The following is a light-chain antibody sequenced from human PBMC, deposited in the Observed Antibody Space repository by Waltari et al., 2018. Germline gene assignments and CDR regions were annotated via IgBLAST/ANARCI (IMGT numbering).Light chain of an antibody. CDR1: SSDVGGFNY. CDR2: DVI. Sequence: QSALTQPRSVSGSPGQSVTISCTGTSSDVGGFNYVSLYQEHPGKAPKILIYDVIKRPSGVPDRVSGSKSDNAASLTVSGLQAEDEADYYCCSYAGSYTVLFGGGTKLTVL. V-gene: IGLV2-11*01. CDR3: CSYAGSYTVL. J-gene: IGLJ2*01.